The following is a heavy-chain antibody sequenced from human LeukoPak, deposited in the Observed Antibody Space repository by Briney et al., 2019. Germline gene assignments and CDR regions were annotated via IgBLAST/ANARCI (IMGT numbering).Heavy chain of an antibody. Sequence: GASVKVSCKASGYTFTSYDINWVRQATGQGLAWMGWMNPNSGNTGYAQKFQGRVTMTRNTSISTAYMELSSLRSEDTAVYYCARGGKPFWSGYYDAFDIWGQGTMVTVSS. CDR2: MNPNSGNT. V-gene: IGHV1-8*01. CDR1: GYTFTSYD. CDR3: ARGGKPFWSGYYDAFDI. J-gene: IGHJ3*02. D-gene: IGHD3-3*02.